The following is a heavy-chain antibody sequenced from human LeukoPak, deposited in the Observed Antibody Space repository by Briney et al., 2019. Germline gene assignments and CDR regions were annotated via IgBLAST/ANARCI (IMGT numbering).Heavy chain of an antibody. CDR2: IRYDGSNK. V-gene: IGHV3-30*02. J-gene: IGHJ4*02. CDR1: GFTFSSYG. Sequence: GGSLRLSCAASGFTFSSYGMHWVRQAPGKGLEWVAFIRYDGSNKYYADSVKGRFTISRDNSKNTLYLQMNSLRAEDTAVYYCAKGDNNSGSYPFDYWGQGTLVTVSS. CDR3: AKGDNNSGSYPFDY. D-gene: IGHD1-26*01.